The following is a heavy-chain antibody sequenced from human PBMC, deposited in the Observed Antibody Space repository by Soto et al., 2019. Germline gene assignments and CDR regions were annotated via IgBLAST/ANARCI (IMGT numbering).Heavy chain of an antibody. CDR2: IYYSGST. Sequence: SETLSLTCTVSGGSISGFYWNWIRQAPGKGLEWIGYIYYSGSTNYNPSLKSRVTISVDTSKNQFSLKLSSVTAADTAVYYCARDKSGGYYNWFDPWGQGTLVTVSS. CDR3: ARDKSGGYYNWFDP. V-gene: IGHV4-59*13. D-gene: IGHD2-21*02. CDR1: GGSISGFY. J-gene: IGHJ5*02.